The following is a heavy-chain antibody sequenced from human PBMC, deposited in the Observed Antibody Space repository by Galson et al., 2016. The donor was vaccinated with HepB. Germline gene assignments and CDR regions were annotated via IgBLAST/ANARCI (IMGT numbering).Heavy chain of an antibody. V-gene: IGHV3-48*03. D-gene: IGHD2-21*02. CDR3: ARDYRHCGADPM. Sequence: SLRLSCAASGFTFSSYEMNWVRQAPGKGLEWVADISRSGSTINYADSVKGRFTISRDNAKNSLYLQMNSLTADDTAVDYCARDYRHCGADPMGAQGTLVTVSS. J-gene: IGHJ4*02. CDR2: ISRSGSTI. CDR1: GFTFSSYE.